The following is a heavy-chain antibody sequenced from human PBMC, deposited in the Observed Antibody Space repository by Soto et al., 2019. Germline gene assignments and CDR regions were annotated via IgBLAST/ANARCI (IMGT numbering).Heavy chain of an antibody. D-gene: IGHD3-10*01. CDR2: IIPIFGTA. Sequence: SVKVSCKASGGTFSSYAISWVRQAPGQGLEWMGGIIPIFGTANYAQKFQGRVTITADESTSTAYMELSSLRSEDTAVYYCARVTMVRGVPDAFDIWGQGTMVTVSS. J-gene: IGHJ3*02. CDR3: ARVTMVRGVPDAFDI. CDR1: GGTFSSYA. V-gene: IGHV1-69*13.